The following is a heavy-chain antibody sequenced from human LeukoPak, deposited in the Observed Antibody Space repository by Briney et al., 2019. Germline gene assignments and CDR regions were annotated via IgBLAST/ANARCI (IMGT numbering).Heavy chain of an antibody. CDR2: IGPAGDT. J-gene: IGHJ1*01. V-gene: IGHV3-13*01. CDR1: GFTFSTYD. CDR3: ATAAAGNPADFHH. Sequence: PGVSLRLSCAASGFTFSTYDMHWVRQTTGKGLEWVSAIGPAGDTYYPGSVKGRFTISRENANNSLHLQMNSLRAGDTAVYYCATAAAGNPADFHHWGQGTLVT. D-gene: IGHD6-13*01.